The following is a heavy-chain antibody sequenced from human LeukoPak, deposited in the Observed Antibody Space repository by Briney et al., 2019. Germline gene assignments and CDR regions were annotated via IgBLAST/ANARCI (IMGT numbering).Heavy chain of an antibody. Sequence: GGSLRLSCAASGFTFSSYAMHWVRQAPGKGLEWVAVISYDGSNKYYADSVKGRFTISRDNSKNTLYLQMNSLRAEDTAVYYCARDSADIVVVPAAIPNSGYGAQDYWGQGTLVTVSS. CDR2: ISYDGSNK. D-gene: IGHD2-2*02. J-gene: IGHJ4*02. CDR3: ARDSADIVVVPAAIPNSGYGAQDY. V-gene: IGHV3-30-3*01. CDR1: GFTFSSYA.